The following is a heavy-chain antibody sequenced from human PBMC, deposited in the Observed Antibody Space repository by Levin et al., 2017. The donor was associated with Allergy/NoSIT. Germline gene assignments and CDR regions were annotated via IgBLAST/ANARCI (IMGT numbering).Heavy chain of an antibody. CDR2: IYTSGST. CDR1: GGSISSYY. D-gene: IGHD5-12*01. CDR3: ARASGYSGYSSVDAFDI. V-gene: IGHV4-4*07. J-gene: IGHJ3*02. Sequence: SETLSLTCTVSGGSISSYYWSWIRQPAGKGLEWIGRIYTSGSTNYNPSLKSRVTMSVDTSKNQFSLKLSSVTAADTAVYYCARASGYSGYSSVDAFDIWGQGTMVTVSS.